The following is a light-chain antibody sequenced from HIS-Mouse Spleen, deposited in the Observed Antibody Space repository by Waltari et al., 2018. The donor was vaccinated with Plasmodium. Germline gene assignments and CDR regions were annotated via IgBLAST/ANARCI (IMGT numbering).Light chain of an antibody. CDR1: QSVSSN. V-gene: IGKV3-15*01. J-gene: IGKJ3*01. Sequence: EIVMTQSPATLSVSPGERATLSCRASQSVSSNLAWYQQKPGQAPRPLLYGASTRATGSPARFSGIGSGTEFTLTISSLQSEDFAVYYCQQYNNWSFTFGPGTKVDIK. CDR3: QQYNNWSFT. CDR2: GAS.